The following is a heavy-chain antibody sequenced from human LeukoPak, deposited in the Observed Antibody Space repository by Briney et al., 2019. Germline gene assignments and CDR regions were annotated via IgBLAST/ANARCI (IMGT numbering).Heavy chain of an antibody. Sequence: GGSLRLSCAASGFTFSSYGMHWVRQAPGRGLEWVAVIWYDGSNKYYADSVKGRFTISRDNAKNSLYLQMNSLRDEDTAVYYCARDPGYSSGWYGDDYWGQGTLVTVSS. J-gene: IGHJ4*02. CDR1: GFTFSSYG. D-gene: IGHD6-19*01. CDR3: ARDPGYSSGWYGDDY. CDR2: IWYDGSNK. V-gene: IGHV3-33*01.